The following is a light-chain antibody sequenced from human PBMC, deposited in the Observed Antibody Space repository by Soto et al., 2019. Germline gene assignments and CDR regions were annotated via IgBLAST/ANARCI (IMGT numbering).Light chain of an antibody. J-gene: IGLJ1*01. V-gene: IGLV1-44*01. Sequence: QSVLTQPRSASGTPGQRVTISCSGSSSNIGSNTVNWYQQLPGTAPKLLIYSNNQRPSGVPDRFPGSKSGTSASLAISGLQSEDEADYYCAAWDDSLNGYVFGTGTKVTVL. CDR2: SNN. CDR1: SSNIGSNT. CDR3: AAWDDSLNGYV.